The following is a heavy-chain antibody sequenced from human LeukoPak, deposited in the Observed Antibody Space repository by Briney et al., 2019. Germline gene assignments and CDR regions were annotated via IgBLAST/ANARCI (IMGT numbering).Heavy chain of an antibody. V-gene: IGHV4-4*09. CDR3: ARGGGGWDILKHYFDY. CDR1: GGSISSYY. J-gene: IGHJ4*02. Sequence: SETLSLTCTVSGGSISSYYWSWIRQPPGKGLEWIGYIYTSGSTNYNPSLKSRVTISVDTSKNHFSLKLSSVTAADTAVYYCARGGGGWDILKHYFDYWGQGTLVTVSS. CDR2: IYTSGST. D-gene: IGHD1-26*01.